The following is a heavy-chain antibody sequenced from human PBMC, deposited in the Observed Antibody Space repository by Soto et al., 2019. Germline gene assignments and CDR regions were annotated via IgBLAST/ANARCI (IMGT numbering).Heavy chain of an antibody. V-gene: IGHV5-51*01. J-gene: IGHJ6*02. CDR2: IYPGDSDT. CDR3: ARPRSGSYRLDYYGMDV. Sequence: ESLKISCKGSGYSCTSYWIAWVRQMPGKGLEWMGIIYPGDSDTRYSPSFQGQVTISADKSISTAYLQWSSLKASDTAIYYCARPRSGSYRLDYYGMDVWGQGPTVTVSS. D-gene: IGHD3-10*01. CDR1: GYSCTSYW.